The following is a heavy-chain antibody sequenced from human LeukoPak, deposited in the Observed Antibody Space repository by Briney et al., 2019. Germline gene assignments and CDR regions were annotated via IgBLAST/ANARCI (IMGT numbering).Heavy chain of an antibody. J-gene: IGHJ2*01. CDR3: GREAWWYYDRSGRDAWYFDL. V-gene: IGHV4-59*01. Sequence: KTSETLSLTCAVYGGSFSGYYWSWIRQPPGKGLEWIGYIYYSGSTNYNPSLKSRVTISVDTSKNQFSLKLSSVTAAATAVYYCGREAWWYYDRSGRDAWYFDLWGRGTLVTVSS. CDR2: IYYSGST. CDR1: GGSFSGYY. D-gene: IGHD3-22*01.